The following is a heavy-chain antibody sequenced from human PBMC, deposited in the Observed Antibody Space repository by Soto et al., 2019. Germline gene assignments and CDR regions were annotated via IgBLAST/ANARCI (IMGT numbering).Heavy chain of an antibody. D-gene: IGHD3-3*01. CDR1: GFTFSSYG. CDR3: ARDRSHYDFWSGYSDY. V-gene: IGHV3-33*01. J-gene: IGHJ4*02. CDR2: IWYDGSNK. Sequence: PGGSLRLSCAASGFTFSSYGMHWVRQAPGKGLEWVAVIWYDGSNKYYADSVKGRFTISRDNSKNTLYLQMNSLRAEDTAVYYCARDRSHYDFWSGYSDYWGQGTLVTVSS.